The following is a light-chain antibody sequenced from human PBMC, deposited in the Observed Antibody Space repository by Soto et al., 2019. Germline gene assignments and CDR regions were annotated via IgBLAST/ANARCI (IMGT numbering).Light chain of an antibody. V-gene: IGLV2-11*01. J-gene: IGLJ3*02. Sequence: QSALTQPRSVSGSPGQSVTISCTGTSSDVGGYKYVAWYRQHPGKAPKLMIYDVSKRPSGVPDRFSGSKSGNTASLTISGLQGEDEADYYCCSHAGSSVVFGGGTKLTVL. CDR1: SSDVGGYKY. CDR3: CSHAGSSVV. CDR2: DVS.